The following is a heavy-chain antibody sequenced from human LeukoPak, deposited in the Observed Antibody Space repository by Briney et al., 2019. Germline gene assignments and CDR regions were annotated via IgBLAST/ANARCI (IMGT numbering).Heavy chain of an antibody. CDR1: GGSISSSTW. V-gene: IGHV4-4*02. D-gene: IGHD3-3*01. Sequence: SETLSLTCAVSGGSISSSTWWTWVRQPPGKGLEWIGEIFHSGSTNSNPSLKSRLTMSVDESKHEFSRKLTSVTAADTAVYYCASGALLSRYLEYWGQGTLVTVSS. CDR2: IFHSGST. CDR3: ASGALLSRYLEY. J-gene: IGHJ4*02.